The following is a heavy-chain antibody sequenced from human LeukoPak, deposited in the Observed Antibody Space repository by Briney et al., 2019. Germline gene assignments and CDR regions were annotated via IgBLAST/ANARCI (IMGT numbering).Heavy chain of an antibody. V-gene: IGHV3-21*01. Sequence: GGSLRLSCAASGFTFSSYSMNWVRQAPGKGLEWVSSISSSSSYIYYADSVKGRFTISRDNAKISLYLQMNSLRAEDTAVYYCARGKAYSSDAFDIWGQGTMVTVSS. CDR1: GFTFSSYS. J-gene: IGHJ3*02. CDR2: ISSSSSYI. CDR3: ARGKAYSSDAFDI. D-gene: IGHD6-13*01.